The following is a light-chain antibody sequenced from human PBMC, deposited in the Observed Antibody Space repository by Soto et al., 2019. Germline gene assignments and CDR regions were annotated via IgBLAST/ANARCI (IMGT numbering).Light chain of an antibody. CDR2: EGT. CDR1: SSDVGSYNL. J-gene: IGLJ1*01. CDR3: CSYASSSTYV. Sequence: QSVLTQPASVSGSPGQSITISCTGTSSDVGSYNLVSWYQQHPGKAPKLMIYEGTKRPSGVSDRFSGSRSGNTASLTISGVQAEDEADYYCCSYASSSTYVFGSGTKVNVL. V-gene: IGLV2-23*01.